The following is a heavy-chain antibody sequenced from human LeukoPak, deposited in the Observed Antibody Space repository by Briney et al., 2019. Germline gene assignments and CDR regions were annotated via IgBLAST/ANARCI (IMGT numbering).Heavy chain of an antibody. V-gene: IGHV3-7*01. CDR2: IKEDGSEK. J-gene: IGHJ4*02. CDR1: GFTFSTSW. CDR3: ARNEN. Sequence: PGGSLRLSCVGSGFTFSTSWMSWVRQAPGKGPEWVANIKEDGSEKYYVDSVKGRFTISRDNAKNSLYLQMNSLRAEDTAVYYCARNENWGQGTLVTVSS.